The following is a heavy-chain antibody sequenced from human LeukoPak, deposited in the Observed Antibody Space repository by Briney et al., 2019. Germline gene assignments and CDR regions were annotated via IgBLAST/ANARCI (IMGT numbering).Heavy chain of an antibody. D-gene: IGHD1-26*01. CDR1: GYTFTSYA. V-gene: IGHV7-4-1*02. Sequence: ASVNVSCKASGYTFTSYAMNWVRQAPGQGLERMGWINTNTGNPTYAQGFTGRFVFSLDTSVSTAYLQISSLKAEDTAVYYCARLHIVGATEASIWGQGTLVTVSS. CDR2: INTNTGNP. J-gene: IGHJ4*02. CDR3: ARLHIVGATEASI.